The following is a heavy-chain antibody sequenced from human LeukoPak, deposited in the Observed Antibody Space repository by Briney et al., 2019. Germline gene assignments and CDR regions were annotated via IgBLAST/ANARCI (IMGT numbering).Heavy chain of an antibody. CDR3: AKDRALEAVAGLTKYFDL. CDR1: GFTLSSYA. V-gene: IGHV3-23*01. CDR2: ISGSGGST. D-gene: IGHD6-19*01. J-gene: IGHJ2*01. Sequence: GGSLRLSCAASGFTLSSYAMTWVRQAPGKGLEWVSAISGSGGSTYYADSVKGRFTISRDNSKNTLYLQMNSLRAEDTAVYYCAKDRALEAVAGLTKYFDLWGRGTLVTVSS.